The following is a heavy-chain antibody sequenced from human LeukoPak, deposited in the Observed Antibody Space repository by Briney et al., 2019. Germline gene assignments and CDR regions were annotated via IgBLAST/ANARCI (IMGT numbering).Heavy chain of an antibody. CDR3: ARGGDYGRSAFDI. D-gene: IGHD4-17*01. CDR2: IYHSGRT. CDR1: GGSISSSAYS. J-gene: IGHJ3*02. V-gene: IGHV4-30-2*01. Sequence: SETLSLTCAVSGGSISSSAYSWSWIRQPPGKGLEWIGYIYHSGRTYYKPSLKRRVTISVDRSKNQFSLKLNSVTAADTAVYYCARGGDYGRSAFDIWGQGTMVTVSS.